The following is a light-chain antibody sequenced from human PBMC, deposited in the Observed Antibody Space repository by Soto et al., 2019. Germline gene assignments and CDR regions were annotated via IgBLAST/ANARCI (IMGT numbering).Light chain of an antibody. Sequence: NFMLTQPHSVSESQGKTVTISCARSSGSIATNYVQWYQQRPGSAPTTVIYDDNQRPSGVPDRFSGSIDSSSNSASLTISGLKTEDEADYYCQSYDFSNRVVFGGGTSSPS. J-gene: IGLJ2*01. CDR3: QSYDFSNRVV. CDR2: DDN. V-gene: IGLV6-57*04. CDR1: SGSIATNY.